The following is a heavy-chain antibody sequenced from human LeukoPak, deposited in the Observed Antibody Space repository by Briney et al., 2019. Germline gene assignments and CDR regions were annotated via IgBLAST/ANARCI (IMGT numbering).Heavy chain of an antibody. Sequence: SETLSLTRAVYGGSFSGYYWSWIRQPPGKGLEWIGEINHSGSTNYNPSLKSRVTISVDTSKNQFSLKLSSVTAADTAVYYCARRGIQLWLIDYWGQGTLVTVSS. CDR3: ARRGIQLWLIDY. V-gene: IGHV4-34*01. CDR1: GGSFSGYY. CDR2: INHSGST. J-gene: IGHJ4*02. D-gene: IGHD5-18*01.